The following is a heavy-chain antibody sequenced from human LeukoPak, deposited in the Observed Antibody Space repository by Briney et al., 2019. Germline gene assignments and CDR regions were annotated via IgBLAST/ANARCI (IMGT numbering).Heavy chain of an antibody. CDR3: ARTDSSGWYVFDY. CDR2: IHYSGST. CDR1: GGSISSYD. J-gene: IGHJ4*02. Sequence: AETLSLPCTVSGGSISSYDLSWRRQPPGKGLEWIGHIHYSGSTNHNPSLKSRVTISVDTSKNQFSLKLSSVTAADTAVYYCARTDSSGWYVFDYWGQGTLVTVSS. D-gene: IGHD6-13*01. V-gene: IGHV4-59*01.